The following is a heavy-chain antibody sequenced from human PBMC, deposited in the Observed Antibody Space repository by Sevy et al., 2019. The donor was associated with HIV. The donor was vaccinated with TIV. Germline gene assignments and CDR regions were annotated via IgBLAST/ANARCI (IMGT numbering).Heavy chain of an antibody. Sequence: ASVKASCKASGYTFTSNYMHWVRQAPGQGLEWMGIINPSGVSASYAQKFQGRVTVTRDTSTSTVYMELRSLRSEDTAVYYCARDRAAAGKKYYYYGMDVWGQGTTVTVSS. CDR3: ARDRAAAGKKYYYYGMDV. V-gene: IGHV1-46*01. D-gene: IGHD6-13*01. J-gene: IGHJ6*02. CDR2: INPSGVSA. CDR1: GYTFTSNY.